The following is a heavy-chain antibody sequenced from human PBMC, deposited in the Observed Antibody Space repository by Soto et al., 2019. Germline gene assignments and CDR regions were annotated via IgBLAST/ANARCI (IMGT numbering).Heavy chain of an antibody. V-gene: IGHV3-74*01. Sequence: GGSLRPSCAPSGFTFTKDWMHWVRQVPGKGRVWVARVDGVGTGTSYSDSVTGRFTISRDNADNMLYRQMNSLRAEQTAVYYCTTVFDYWGQGTLVTVSS. CDR3: TTVFDY. CDR1: GFTFTKDW. CDR2: VDGVGTGT. J-gene: IGHJ4*02.